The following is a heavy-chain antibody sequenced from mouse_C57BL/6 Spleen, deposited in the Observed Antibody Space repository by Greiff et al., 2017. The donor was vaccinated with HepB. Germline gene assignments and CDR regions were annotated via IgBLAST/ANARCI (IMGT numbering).Heavy chain of an antibody. CDR3: TRKGRLSFAY. CDR2: IDPETGGT. J-gene: IGHJ3*01. Sequence: QVQLKESGAELVRPGASVTLSCKASGYTFTDYEMHWVKQTPVHGLEWIGAIDPETGGTAYNQKFKGKAILTADKSSSTAYMELRSLTSEDSAVYYCTRKGRLSFAYWGQGTLVTVSA. CDR1: GYTFTDYE. D-gene: IGHD3-2*02. V-gene: IGHV1-15*01.